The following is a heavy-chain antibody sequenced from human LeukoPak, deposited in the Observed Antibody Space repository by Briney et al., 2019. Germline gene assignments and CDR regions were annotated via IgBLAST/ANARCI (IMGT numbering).Heavy chain of an antibody. V-gene: IGHV4-4*07. CDR1: GGSISSYY. CDR2: IYTSGST. D-gene: IGHD3-3*01. CDR3: ARAPCSSPRRKGYDFCSKAFDI. Sequence: SETLSLTCTVSGGSISSYYWSWIRQPAGKGLEWIGRIYTSGSTNYNPSLKSRVTMSVDTSKNQFSLKLSSVTAADTAVYYCARAPCSSPRRKGYDFCSKAFDIWGQGTMVTVSS. J-gene: IGHJ3*02.